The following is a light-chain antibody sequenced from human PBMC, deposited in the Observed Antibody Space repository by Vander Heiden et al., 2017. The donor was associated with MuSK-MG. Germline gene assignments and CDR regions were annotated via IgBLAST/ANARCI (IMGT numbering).Light chain of an antibody. Sequence: DIQMTQSPSSLSASVGERVIITCRASQTIGSFLNWYQHKPGEAPRLLIKGASNFHSGVPSRFIGSGSGTDFTLTITSLQREDVATYHCQQSFSAHITFGQGTRVEIK. CDR2: GAS. CDR3: QQSFSAHIT. J-gene: IGKJ5*01. CDR1: QTIGSF. V-gene: IGKV1-39*01.